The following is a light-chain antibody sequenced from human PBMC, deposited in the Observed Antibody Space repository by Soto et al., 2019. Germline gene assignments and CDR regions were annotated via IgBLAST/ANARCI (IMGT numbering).Light chain of an antibody. CDR1: NIGRKR. CDR2: DDS. CDR3: QVWESSSDPVI. Sequence: SYELTQSPSLSVAPGQTASIPCGGTNIGRKRVHWYQQKPGQAPVLVVYDDSDRPSGIPERFSGSNSGNTATLTISRVEVGDEADYYCQVWESSSDPVIFGGGTKLTVL. J-gene: IGLJ2*01. V-gene: IGLV3-21*02.